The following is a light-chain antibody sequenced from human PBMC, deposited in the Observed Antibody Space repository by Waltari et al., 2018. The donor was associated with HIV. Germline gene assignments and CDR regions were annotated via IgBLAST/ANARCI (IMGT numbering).Light chain of an antibody. CDR3: QTWGTGIRV. CDR1: SGPSNSA. J-gene: IGLJ3*02. V-gene: IGLV4-69*01. Sequence: QVVLTQSPSASASLGASVKLTCTLSSGPSNSAIAWHQLQPGKGPRYLMKLNSDGSHTKGDGIPDRFSGSSSGAERYLTISSLQSEDEADYYCQTWGTGIRVFGGGTKLTVL. CDR2: LNSDGSH.